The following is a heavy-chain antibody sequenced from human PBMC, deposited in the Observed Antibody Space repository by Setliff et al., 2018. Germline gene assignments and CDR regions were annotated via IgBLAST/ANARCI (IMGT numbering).Heavy chain of an antibody. CDR1: GFTFNTYN. V-gene: IGHV3-21*01. CDR3: VRERSGYSSNWYTLDAFDI. D-gene: IGHD6-13*01. CDR2: IRSSTTYI. J-gene: IGHJ3*02. Sequence: GESLKISCAASGFTFNTYNFNWVRQAPGKGLEWVSSIRSSTTYIYYADSVKGRFTFSRDNAKNSLYLQMSSLRAEDTAIYYCVRERSGYSSNWYTLDAFDIWGQGTMVTVS.